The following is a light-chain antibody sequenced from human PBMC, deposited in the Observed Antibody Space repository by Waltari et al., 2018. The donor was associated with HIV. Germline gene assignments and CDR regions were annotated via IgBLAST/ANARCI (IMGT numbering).Light chain of an antibody. CDR1: ALTKQH. J-gene: IGLJ2*01. Sequence: SYALTQSSSVSVSPGQTATINCPGDALTKQHADWYCCRPGQAPLLVIFKDTERPSGVPERFSGSSSGTTVTLKISGVEAEDEGDYYCQSADTSGKYVVFGGGTKVTVL. CDR2: KDT. V-gene: IGLV3-25*03. CDR3: QSADTSGKYVV.